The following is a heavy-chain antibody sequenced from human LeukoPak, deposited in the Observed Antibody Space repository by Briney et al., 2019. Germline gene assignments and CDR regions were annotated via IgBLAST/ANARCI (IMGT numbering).Heavy chain of an antibody. CDR1: RFTFSNYA. CDR3: ARGGDFWNGYSRGYYMDV. Sequence: GESLRLSCAASRFTFSNYAMSWVRQAPGRGLEWVSVVSGSGGSTFYADSVKGRFTISRDNSKNTLYLQMNSLRAEDTAVYYCARGGDFWNGYSRGYYMDVWGKGTTVTVSS. V-gene: IGHV3-23*01. CDR2: VSGSGGST. J-gene: IGHJ6*03. D-gene: IGHD3-3*01.